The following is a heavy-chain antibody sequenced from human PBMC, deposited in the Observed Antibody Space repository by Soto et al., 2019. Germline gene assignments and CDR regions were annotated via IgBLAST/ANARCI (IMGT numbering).Heavy chain of an antibody. CDR1: GGSISSGGFS. CDR2: ISHSGST. CDR3: ARWFDP. Sequence: LSLTCAVSGGSISSGGFSWSWIRQPPGKGLEWIGYISHSGSTYYNPSLKSRVTISGDRSKNQFSLKLSSVTAADTAVYYCARWFDPWGQGTLVTVSS. J-gene: IGHJ5*02. V-gene: IGHV4-30-2*01.